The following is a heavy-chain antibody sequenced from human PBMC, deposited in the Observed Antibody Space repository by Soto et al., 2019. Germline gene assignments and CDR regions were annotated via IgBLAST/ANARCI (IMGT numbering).Heavy chain of an antibody. CDR1: GFTFSSYA. CDR2: ISGSGGST. D-gene: IGHD1-7*01. Sequence: GGSLRLSCAASGFTFSSYAMSWVRQAPGKGLEWVSAISGSGGSTYYADSVKGRFTISRDNSKNTLYLQMNSLRAEDTAVYYCAKDQKNGYNWNYQESLDYWGQGTLVTVSA. CDR3: AKDQKNGYNWNYQESLDY. J-gene: IGHJ4*02. V-gene: IGHV3-23*01.